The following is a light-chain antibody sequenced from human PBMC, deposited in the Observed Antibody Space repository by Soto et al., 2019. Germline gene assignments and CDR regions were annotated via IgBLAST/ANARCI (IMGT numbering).Light chain of an antibody. CDR2: GEY. V-gene: IGKV3-20*01. Sequence: EIVLTQSPGTLSLSPGERVTLSCRASQSVRSSYLAWYQQKPGQDHSLIIYGEYKRDTGIADRFSGSGSGTDFTLTISRLEPEDFAVYYCQQYGSSPSFGGGTKVDIK. CDR3: QQYGSSPS. J-gene: IGKJ4*01. CDR1: QSVRSSY.